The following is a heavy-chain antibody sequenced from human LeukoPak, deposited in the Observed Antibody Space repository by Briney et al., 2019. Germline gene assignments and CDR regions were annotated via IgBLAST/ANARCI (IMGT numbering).Heavy chain of an antibody. V-gene: IGHV4-61*02. CDR1: GGSISSGSYY. Sequence: SETLSLTCTASGGSISSGSYYWSWIRQPAGKGLEWIGRIYTSGSTNYNPSLKSRVTISVDTSKNQFSLKLSSVTAADTAVYYCARDSYSSGWYFDYWGQGTLVTVSS. CDR3: ARDSYSSGWYFDY. D-gene: IGHD6-19*01. J-gene: IGHJ4*02. CDR2: IYTSGST.